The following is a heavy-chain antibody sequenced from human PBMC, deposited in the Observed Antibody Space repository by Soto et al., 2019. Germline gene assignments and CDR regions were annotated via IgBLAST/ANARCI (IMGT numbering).Heavy chain of an antibody. CDR3: ARRQRNYYGSGSYWVFDY. Sequence: QVQLQESGPGLVKPSETLSLTCTVSGGSISSYYWSWIRQPPGKGLEWIGYIYYSGSTNYNPSLKSRVTISVDTSKNQFSLKLSSVTPADTAVYYCARRQRNYYGSGSYWVFDYWGQGTLVTVSS. D-gene: IGHD3-10*01. CDR2: IYYSGST. CDR1: GGSISSYY. V-gene: IGHV4-59*08. J-gene: IGHJ4*02.